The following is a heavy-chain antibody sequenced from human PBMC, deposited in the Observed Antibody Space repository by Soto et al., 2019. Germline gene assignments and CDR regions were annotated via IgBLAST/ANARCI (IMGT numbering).Heavy chain of an antibody. D-gene: IGHD3-16*01. CDR1: GFTFSSYG. V-gene: IGHV3-30*18. CDR2: ISYDGSNK. CDR3: AKDIAVLRAGGFFDY. Sequence: GGSLRLSCAASGFTFSSYGMHWVRQAPGKGLEWVAVISYDGSNKYYADSVKGRFTISRDNSKNTLYLQMNSLRAEDTAVYYCAKDIAVLRAGGFFDYWGQGTLVTVSS. J-gene: IGHJ4*02.